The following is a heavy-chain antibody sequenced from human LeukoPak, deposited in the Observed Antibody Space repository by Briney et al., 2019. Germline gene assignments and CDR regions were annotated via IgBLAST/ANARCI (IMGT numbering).Heavy chain of an antibody. Sequence: GGSLRLSCAASGFNFSSYWMSWVRQAPGKGLEWVANIKQDGSEKYYVDSVKGRFTISRDNAKNSLYLQMNSLRAEDTAVYYCARDKYLDYWGQGTLVTVSS. CDR1: GFNFSSYW. CDR2: IKQDGSEK. J-gene: IGHJ4*02. CDR3: ARDKYLDY. V-gene: IGHV3-7*01.